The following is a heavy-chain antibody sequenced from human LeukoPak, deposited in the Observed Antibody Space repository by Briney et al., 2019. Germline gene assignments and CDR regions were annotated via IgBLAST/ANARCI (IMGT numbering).Heavy chain of an antibody. Sequence: SETLSLTCTVSGGSISNYYWSWIRQPPGKGLEWIGHIHSTGSTNYNPSLKSRVTISVDTSKNQFSLKLSSVTAADTAVYYCARRPPGIAVAGYFQHWGQGTLVTVSS. CDR2: IHSTGST. D-gene: IGHD6-19*01. CDR3: ARRPPGIAVAGYFQH. V-gene: IGHV4-59*08. J-gene: IGHJ1*01. CDR1: GGSISNYY.